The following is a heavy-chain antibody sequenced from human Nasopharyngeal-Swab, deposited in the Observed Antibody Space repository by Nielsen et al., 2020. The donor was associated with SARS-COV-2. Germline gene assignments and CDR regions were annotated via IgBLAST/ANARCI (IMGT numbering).Heavy chain of an antibody. CDR3: ARVTDCTKGICTLASYGLIV. CDR1: GYSFTSYF. CDR2: INPSGGST. J-gene: IGHJ6*02. Sequence: ASVKVSCKASGYSFTSYFIHWVRQAPGQGLEWMGMINPSGGSTKYAQKFQGRVTMTGDSSTSTVYMELNSLRSEDTAVYYCARVTDCTKGICTLASYGLIVWGQGTTVTVSS. V-gene: IGHV1-46*01. D-gene: IGHD2-8*01.